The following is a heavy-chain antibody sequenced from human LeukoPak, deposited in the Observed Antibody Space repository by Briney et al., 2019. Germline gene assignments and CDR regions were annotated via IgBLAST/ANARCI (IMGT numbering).Heavy chain of an antibody. CDR3: AKDRNIAARAEYFQH. Sequence: GGSLRLSCAASGFTFSSYAMSWVRQAPGKGLEWVSAISGSGGSTYYADSVKGRFTISRDNSKNTLYLQMNSLRAEDMAVYYCAKDRNIAARAEYFQHWGQGTLVTVSS. D-gene: IGHD6-6*01. J-gene: IGHJ1*01. V-gene: IGHV3-23*01. CDR2: ISGSGGST. CDR1: GFTFSSYA.